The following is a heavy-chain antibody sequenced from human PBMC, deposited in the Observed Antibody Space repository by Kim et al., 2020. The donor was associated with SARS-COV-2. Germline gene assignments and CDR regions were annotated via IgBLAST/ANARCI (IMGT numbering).Heavy chain of an antibody. CDR2: INWNGGST. CDR1: GFTFDDYG. Sequence: GGSLRLSCAASGFTFDDYGMSWVRQAPGKGLEWVSGINWNGGSTGYADSVKGRFTISRDNAKNSLYLQMNSLRAEDTALYHCAKGSYDAGTFDIWGQGTMVTVSS. J-gene: IGHJ3*02. V-gene: IGHV3-20*01. CDR3: AKGSYDAGTFDI. D-gene: IGHD1-26*01.